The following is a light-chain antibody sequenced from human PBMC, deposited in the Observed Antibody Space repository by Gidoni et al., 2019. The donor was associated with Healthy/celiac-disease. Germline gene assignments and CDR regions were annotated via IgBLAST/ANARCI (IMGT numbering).Light chain of an antibody. CDR2: ENN. J-gene: IGLJ3*02. CDR1: SSNIGNNY. CDR3: GTWDSSLSAVV. Sequence: QSVLTQPPSVSAPPGQKVTISCSGSSSNIGNNYVSWYQQPPGTAPKLLIYENNKRPSGIPDRFSGSKSGTSATLGITGLQTGDEADYYCGTWDSSLSAVVFGGGTKLTVL. V-gene: IGLV1-51*02.